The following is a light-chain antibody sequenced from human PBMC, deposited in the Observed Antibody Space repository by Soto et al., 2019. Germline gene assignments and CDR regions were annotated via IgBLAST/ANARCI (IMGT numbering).Light chain of an antibody. J-gene: IGLJ1*01. CDR2: EVN. CDR1: SSDVGGYSY. V-gene: IGLV2-14*01. Sequence: QSALTQPASVSGSPGQSITISCTGTSSDVGGYSYVSWSQQHPGKAPQLMIYEVNKRPSGVSNRFSGSKSGNTASLTISGLQAEDEDDYYCSSYTSSSTYVFGTGTKLTVL. CDR3: SSYTSSSTYV.